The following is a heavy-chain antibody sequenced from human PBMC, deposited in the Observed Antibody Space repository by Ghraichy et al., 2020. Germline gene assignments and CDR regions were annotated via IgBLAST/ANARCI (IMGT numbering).Heavy chain of an antibody. D-gene: IGHD6-6*01. Sequence: ETLSLTCTVYGGSFTDYYWSWIRQPPGKGLEWIGEINYSGSTNYNRSLKSRVTISVDTPKSQFSLKLSSVTAADTAVYYCVRAYASSSGRFFPKWGQGTLVTGSP. CDR2: INYSGST. CDR1: GGSFTDYY. CDR3: VRAYASSSGRFFPK. V-gene: IGHV4-34*01. J-gene: IGHJ1*01.